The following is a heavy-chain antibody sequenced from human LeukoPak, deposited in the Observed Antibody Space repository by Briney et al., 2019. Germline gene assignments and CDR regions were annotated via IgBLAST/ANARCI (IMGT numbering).Heavy chain of an antibody. CDR1: GFTVSSIY. J-gene: IGHJ4*02. CDR2: IYSGGTT. CDR3: ARDFTGYYDQ. Sequence: PGGSLRLSCAASGFTVSSIYMNWVRQAPGKGLEWVSVIYSGGTTYYADSVNGRFTISRDNSKNTLYLQMNSLRAEDTAIYYCARDFTGYYDQWGQGTLVTVSS. D-gene: IGHD3-9*01. V-gene: IGHV3-53*01.